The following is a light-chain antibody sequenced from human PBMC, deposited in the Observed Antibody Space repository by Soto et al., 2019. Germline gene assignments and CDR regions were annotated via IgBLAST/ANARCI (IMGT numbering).Light chain of an antibody. CDR1: QSLLHSNGFNY. CDR3: MQALHTPYT. CDR2: LGS. J-gene: IGKJ2*01. Sequence: DIVMTQSPLSLPVTPGEPASISCRSSQSLLHSNGFNYFDWYLQKPGQSPQLLIYLGSNRASGGHYRFSGSGSGTDFTLNISRVEAEDVGVYYCMQALHTPYTFGQGTKLEMK. V-gene: IGKV2-28*01.